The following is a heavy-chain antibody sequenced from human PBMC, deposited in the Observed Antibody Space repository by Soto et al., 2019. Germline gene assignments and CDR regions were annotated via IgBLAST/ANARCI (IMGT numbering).Heavy chain of an antibody. CDR3: ALLVVVVAATKEDDAFDI. V-gene: IGHV3-23*01. D-gene: IGHD2-15*01. CDR1: GFTFSSYA. Sequence: EVQLLESGGGLVQPGGSLRLSCAASGFTFSSYAMSWVRQAPGKGLEWVSAISGSGGSTYYADSVKGRFTISRDNSKNTLYLQMNSLRAEDTAVYYCALLVVVVAATKEDDAFDIWGQGTMVTVSS. CDR2: ISGSGGST. J-gene: IGHJ3*02.